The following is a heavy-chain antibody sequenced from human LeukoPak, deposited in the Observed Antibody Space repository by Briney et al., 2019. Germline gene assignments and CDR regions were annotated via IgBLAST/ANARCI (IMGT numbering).Heavy chain of an antibody. Sequence: GGSLRLSCAASGFTFSSYGMHWVRQAPGKGLEWVAFIRYDGSNKYYADSVKGRFTISRDNSKNTLYLQTNSLRAEDTAVYYCAKNLGTTVTLLPDVGFDYWGQGTLVTVSS. CDR3: AKNLGTTVTLLPDVGFDY. CDR2: IRYDGSNK. J-gene: IGHJ4*02. V-gene: IGHV3-30*02. CDR1: GFTFSSYG. D-gene: IGHD4-17*01.